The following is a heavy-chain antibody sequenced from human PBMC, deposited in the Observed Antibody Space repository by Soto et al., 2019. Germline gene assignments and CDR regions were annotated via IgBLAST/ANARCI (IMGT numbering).Heavy chain of an antibody. CDR2: MNPNSGNT. J-gene: IGHJ4*02. Sequence: GASVKVSCKASGYTFTSYDINWVRQATGRGLEWMGWMNPNSGNTGYAQKFQGRVTMTRNTSISTAYMELSSLRSEDTAVYYCARGYSLVGAVNFDYWGQGTLVTVSS. CDR3: ARGYSLVGAVNFDY. CDR1: GYTFTSYD. V-gene: IGHV1-8*01. D-gene: IGHD1-26*01.